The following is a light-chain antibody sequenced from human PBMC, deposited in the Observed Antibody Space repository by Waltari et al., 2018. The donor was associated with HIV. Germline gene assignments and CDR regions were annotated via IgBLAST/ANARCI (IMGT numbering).Light chain of an antibody. CDR1: RSNIGNTY. Sequence: HSVLTQPPSVSAAPGQKVTISCSGSRSNIGNTYVSWYQQFPVTAPKLLIYDNNKRPSGIPDRFSGTKSGTSATLGITGLQTGDEAGYYCGAWDSGLSAWVFGGGTKLTVL. CDR3: GAWDSGLSAWV. CDR2: DNN. J-gene: IGLJ3*02. V-gene: IGLV1-51*01.